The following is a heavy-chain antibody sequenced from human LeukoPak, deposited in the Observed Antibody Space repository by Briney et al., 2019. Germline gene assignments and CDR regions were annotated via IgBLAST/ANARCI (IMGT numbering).Heavy chain of an antibody. D-gene: IGHD3-10*01. CDR1: GGSISSDNYQ. V-gene: IGHV4-30-4*01. CDR2: INYSGST. J-gene: IGHJ5*02. Sequence: SETLSLTCTVSGGSISSDNYQWSWIRQPPGKGLEWIGYINYSGSTYYSPSLKSRVTISVDTSKNQFFLKLSSVTAADTAVYYCARYGSGSTWFDPWGQGARVTVSS. CDR3: ARYGSGSTWFDP.